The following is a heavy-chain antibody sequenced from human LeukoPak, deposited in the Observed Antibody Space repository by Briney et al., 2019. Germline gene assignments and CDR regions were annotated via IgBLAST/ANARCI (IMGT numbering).Heavy chain of an antibody. CDR1: GGSISSSSYY. CDR2: INHSGST. D-gene: IGHD2-2*01. CDR3: ARLYCSSTSCYLDY. J-gene: IGHJ4*02. Sequence: SETLSLTCTVSGGSISSSSYYWSWIRQPPGKGLEWIGEINHSGSTNYNPSLKSRVTISVDTSKNQFSLKLSSVTAADTAVYYCARLYCSSTSCYLDYWGQGTLVTVSS. V-gene: IGHV4-39*07.